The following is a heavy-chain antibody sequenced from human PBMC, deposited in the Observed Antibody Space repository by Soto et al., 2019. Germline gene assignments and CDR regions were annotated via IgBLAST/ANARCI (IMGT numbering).Heavy chain of an antibody. CDR3: ARDADYYDSGGYFDY. J-gene: IGHJ4*02. CDR2: IYSGGST. V-gene: IGHV3-66*01. D-gene: IGHD3-22*01. CDR1: GFTVSSNY. Sequence: EVQLVESGGGLVQPGGSLRLSCAASGFTVSSNYMNWVRQAPGKGLEWVSIIYSGGSTDYADSVKGRFTISRDNSKNTVYLQMNSLRAEDTAVYYCARDADYYDSGGYFDYWGQGTLVTVSS.